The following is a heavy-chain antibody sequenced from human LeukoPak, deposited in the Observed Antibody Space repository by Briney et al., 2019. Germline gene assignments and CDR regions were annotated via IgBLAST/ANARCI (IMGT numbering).Heavy chain of an antibody. CDR1: GGSISSYY. V-gene: IGHV4-39*01. CDR2: IYYSGST. Sequence: PSETLSLTCTVSGGSISSYYWGWIRQPPGKGLEWIGSIYYSGSTYYNPSLKSRVTISVDTSKNQFSLKLSSVTAADTAVYYCASSCCGGDCYLQPFDYWGQGTLVTVSS. D-gene: IGHD2-21*02. CDR3: ASSCCGGDCYLQPFDY. J-gene: IGHJ4*02.